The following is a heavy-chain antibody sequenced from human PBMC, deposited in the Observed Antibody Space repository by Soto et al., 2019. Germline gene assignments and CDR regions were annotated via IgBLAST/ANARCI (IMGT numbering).Heavy chain of an antibody. CDR1: GGSISSGGYY. CDR3: ARESRDFYYYYLDV. CDR2: IYYTGST. J-gene: IGHJ6*03. Sequence: QVQLQESGPGLVKPSQTLSLTCTVSGGSISSGGYYWSWIRQHPGKGLEWIGYIYYTGSTYYNPSLKSRVTIAVDKAKNQFSLQLSSVTAADPAVYYCARESRDFYYYYLDVWGKGTTVTVSS. V-gene: IGHV4-31*03.